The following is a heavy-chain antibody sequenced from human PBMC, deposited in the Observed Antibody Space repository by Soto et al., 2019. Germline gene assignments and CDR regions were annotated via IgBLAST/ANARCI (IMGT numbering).Heavy chain of an antibody. CDR1: GGSISSYY. CDR2: IYYSGST. CDR3: ARDTHYGSGSPSERYYYYMDV. V-gene: IGHV4-59*01. D-gene: IGHD3-10*01. Sequence: SETLSLTCTVSGGSISSYYWSWIRQPPGKGLEWIGYIYYSGSTNYNPSLKSRVTISVDTSKNQFSLKPSSVTAADTAVYYCARDTHYGSGSPSERYYYYMDVWGKGTTVTVSS. J-gene: IGHJ6*03.